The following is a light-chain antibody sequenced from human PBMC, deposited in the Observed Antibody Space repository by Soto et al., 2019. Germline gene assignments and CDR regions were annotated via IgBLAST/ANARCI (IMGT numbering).Light chain of an antibody. V-gene: IGLV2-23*01. CDR2: EGR. CDR3: CSYAGSVV. Sequence: QSALTQPASVSGSPGQSVTISCTGTSSDVGFYNLVSWYQQHPGKAPKLMIYEGRKRPSGVSNRFSGSKSGNTASLTITGLQAEDEADYYCCSYAGSVVFGGGTKVTVL. CDR1: SSDVGFYNL. J-gene: IGLJ2*01.